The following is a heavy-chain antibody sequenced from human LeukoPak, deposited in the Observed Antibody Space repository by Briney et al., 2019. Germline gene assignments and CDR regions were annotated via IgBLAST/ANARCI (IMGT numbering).Heavy chain of an antibody. CDR3: ARVGMTGTPFDY. CDR2: VYFSGIT. J-gene: IGHJ4*02. Sequence: SETLSLTCTASDCSVSSSHYYWSWIRQPPGEGLEWIGYVYFSGITNYNPSLKSRVAISVDTSKNEFSLKLNSVTAADTAIYYCARVGMTGTPFDYWGQGTLVTVSS. CDR1: DCSVSSSHYY. D-gene: IGHD1-7*01. V-gene: IGHV4-61*01.